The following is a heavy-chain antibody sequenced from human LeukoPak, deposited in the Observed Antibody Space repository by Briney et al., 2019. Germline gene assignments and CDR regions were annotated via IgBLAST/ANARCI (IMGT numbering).Heavy chain of an antibody. D-gene: IGHD2-2*01. CDR2: ISYDGSNK. CDR3: ARAGAPYFCSSTSCQAGFFDY. CDR1: GFTFSSYA. V-gene: IGHV3-30*04. Sequence: GRSLRLSCAASGFTFSSYAMHWVRQAPGKGLEWVAVISYDGSNKYYADSVKGRFTISRDNSKNTLYLQMNSLRAEDTAVYYCARAGAPYFCSSTSCQAGFFDYWGQGILVTVSS. J-gene: IGHJ4*02.